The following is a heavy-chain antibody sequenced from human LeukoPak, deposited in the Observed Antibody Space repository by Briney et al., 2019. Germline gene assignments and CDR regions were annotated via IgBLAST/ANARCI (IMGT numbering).Heavy chain of an antibody. D-gene: IGHD2-2*01. V-gene: IGHV4-59*01. J-gene: IGHJ6*02. CDR3: ARAHCSSTSCYSYYYYGMDV. CDR2: IYTGGST. Sequence: PSETLSLSCTVSGGSFSSYYWSWIRQPPGKGLEWVWCIYTGGSTNYNPSLKSRVTISVDTSKNQFSLKLSSVTAADKAVYYCARAHCSSTSCYSYYYYGMDVWGQGTTVTVSS. CDR1: GGSFSSYY.